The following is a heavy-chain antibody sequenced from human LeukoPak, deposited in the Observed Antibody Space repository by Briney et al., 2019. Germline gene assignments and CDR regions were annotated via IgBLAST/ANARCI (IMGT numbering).Heavy chain of an antibody. J-gene: IGHJ4*02. CDR1: GFTFSSYG. CDR3: AKDRGDY. Sequence: AGGSLRLSCAPSGFTFSSYGMHWVRQAPGKGLEWVAVISYDGSNKYYADSVKGRFAISRDNSKNTLYLQRNSLRAEDTGVYYCAKDRGDYWGQGTLVTVSS. CDR2: ISYDGSNK. D-gene: IGHD5-12*01. V-gene: IGHV3-30*18.